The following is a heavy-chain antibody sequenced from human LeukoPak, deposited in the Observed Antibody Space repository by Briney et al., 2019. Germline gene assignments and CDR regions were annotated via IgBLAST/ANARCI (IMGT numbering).Heavy chain of an antibody. V-gene: IGHV4-31*03. CDR2: IYYSGST. CDR3: ARVGLDGRTYYYGSGSYYNVPFDY. CDR1: GGSISSGGYY. J-gene: IGHJ4*02. D-gene: IGHD3-10*01. Sequence: SETLSLTCTVSGGSISSGGYYWSWIRQHPGKGLEWIGYIYYSGSTYYNPSLKSRVTISVGTSKNQFSLKLSSVTAADTAVYYCARVGLDGRTYYYGSGSYYNVPFDYWGQGTLVTVSS.